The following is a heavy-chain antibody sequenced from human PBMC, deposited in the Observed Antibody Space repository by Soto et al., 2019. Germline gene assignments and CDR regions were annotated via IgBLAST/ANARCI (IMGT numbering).Heavy chain of an antibody. CDR1: GGSISSYY. V-gene: IGHV4-59*01. CDR3: AAGRRVNFDY. J-gene: IGHJ4*02. CDR2: IYYSASN. Sequence: PSETLSLTCTVSGGSISSYYWSWIRQPPGKGLEWIGYIYYSASNNYNPSLKSRVTISVDTSKNQFSLKLSSVTAAYTAVYYCAAGRRVNFDYWGRGTLVTVSS.